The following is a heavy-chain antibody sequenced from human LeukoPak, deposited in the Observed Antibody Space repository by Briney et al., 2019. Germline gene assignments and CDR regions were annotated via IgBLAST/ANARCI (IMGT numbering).Heavy chain of an antibody. CDR1: GASISSSGNY. Sequence: SETLSLTCSVSGASISSSGNYWSWIRQHPGKGLQWIGYIYYSGSTYYNPSLKSRVTISVDTSKNQFSLKLSSVTAADTAVYYCATSRMLGDYYYYGMDVWGQGTTVTVSS. V-gene: IGHV4-31*03. CDR3: ATSRMLGDYYYYGMDV. J-gene: IGHJ6*02. D-gene: IGHD2-8*01. CDR2: IYYSGST.